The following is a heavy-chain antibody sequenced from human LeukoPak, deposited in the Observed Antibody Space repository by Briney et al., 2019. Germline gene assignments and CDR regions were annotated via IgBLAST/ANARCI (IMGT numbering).Heavy chain of an antibody. Sequence: GGSLRLSCAASGFTFSTYEMNWVRQAPGKGLERVSYISRSGSTIHYADSVKGRFTLSRDNAKNSLYLQMNSLRAEDTAVYYCAREYGSGSYKYGMDVWGQGTTVTVSS. J-gene: IGHJ6*02. D-gene: IGHD3-10*01. CDR2: ISRSGSTI. CDR1: GFTFSTYE. V-gene: IGHV3-48*03. CDR3: AREYGSGSYKYGMDV.